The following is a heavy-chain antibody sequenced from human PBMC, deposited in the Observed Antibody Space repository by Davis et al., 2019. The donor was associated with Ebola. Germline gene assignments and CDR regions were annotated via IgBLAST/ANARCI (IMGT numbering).Heavy chain of an antibody. CDR3: ARVGVAATLVGWFDP. V-gene: IGHV1-69*13. Sequence: SVKVSCKASGGTFSSYAISWVRQAPGQGLEWMGGIIPIFGTANYAQKFQGRVTITADESTSTAYMELSSLRSEDTAVYYCARVGVAATLVGWFDPWGQGTLVTVSS. CDR1: GGTFSSYA. D-gene: IGHD2-15*01. J-gene: IGHJ5*02. CDR2: IIPIFGTA.